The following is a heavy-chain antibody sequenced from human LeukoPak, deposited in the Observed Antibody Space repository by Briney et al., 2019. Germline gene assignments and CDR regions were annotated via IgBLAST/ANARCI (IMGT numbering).Heavy chain of an antibody. CDR1: GFTFSSFG. CDR2: IWYDASNK. V-gene: IGHV3-33*01. CDR3: VRGVGVSRFNYLDP. J-gene: IGHJ5*02. D-gene: IGHD1-7*01. Sequence: GRSLTLSCAASGFTFSSFGMHWVRQAPGKGLEWVAVIWYDASNKYYADSVKGRSTISRDNSKNTLYLQMNSLRDDDTAVYYCVRGVGVSRFNYLDPWGQGTLVIISS.